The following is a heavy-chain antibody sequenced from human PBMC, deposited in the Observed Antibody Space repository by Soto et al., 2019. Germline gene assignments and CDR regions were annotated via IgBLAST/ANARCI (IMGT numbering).Heavy chain of an antibody. CDR1: GFTFSNAY. J-gene: IGHJ4*02. CDR3: TTWDIVVVASFI. Sequence: ESGGGLLKPGESLRLSCVASGFTFSNAYMTWVRQAPGKGLEWVGRIKPKTHGGTADYAAPVKDRFIISRDDLKNTVYLQMNSLKIEDAAVYYCTTWDIVVVASFIWGQGTLVTVSS. V-gene: IGHV3-15*01. CDR2: IKPKTHGGTA. D-gene: IGHD2-15*01.